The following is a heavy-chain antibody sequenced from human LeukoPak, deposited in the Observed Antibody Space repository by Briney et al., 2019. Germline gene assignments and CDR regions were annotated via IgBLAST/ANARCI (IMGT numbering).Heavy chain of an antibody. CDR1: GFTFSSYA. CDR2: VSDSGYST. Sequence: GGSLRLSCAASGFTFSSYAMTWVRQAPGKGLEWVSAVSDSGYSTYYADSVKGRFTISRDNSKNALYLQMNSLRAEDTAVYYCASLKDYYDFWSGYDHYFDYWGQGILVTVSS. D-gene: IGHD3-3*01. J-gene: IGHJ4*02. CDR3: ASLKDYYDFWSGYDHYFDY. V-gene: IGHV3-23*01.